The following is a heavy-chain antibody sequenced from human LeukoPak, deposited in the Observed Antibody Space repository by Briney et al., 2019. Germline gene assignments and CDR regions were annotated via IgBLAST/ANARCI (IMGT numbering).Heavy chain of an antibody. CDR1: GFTFSSYG. Sequence: PGGSLRLSCAASGFTFSSYGMHWVRQAPGKGLEGVAVIRYDGSNKYYAASVKGRFTISRDNSKNTLYLQMNSLRAEDTAVYYCAKDPSSTRPLYFDYWGQGTLVTVSS. CDR3: AKDPSSTRPLYFDY. J-gene: IGHJ4*02. D-gene: IGHD2-2*01. V-gene: IGHV3-30*02. CDR2: IRYDGSNK.